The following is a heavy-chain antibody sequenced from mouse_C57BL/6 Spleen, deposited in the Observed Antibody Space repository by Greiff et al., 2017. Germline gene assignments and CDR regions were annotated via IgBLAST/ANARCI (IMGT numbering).Heavy chain of an antibody. CDR1: GFTFSDYY. D-gene: IGHD2-1*01. V-gene: IGHV5-16*01. CDR3: ARGSLGNTRDFDY. J-gene: IGHJ2*01. CDR2: INYDGSST. Sequence: EVQVVESEGGLVQPGSSMKLSCTASGFTFSDYYMAWVRQVPEKGLEWVANINYDGSSTYYLDSLKSRFIISRDNAKNILYLQMSSLKSEDTATYYCARGSLGNTRDFDYWGQGTTLTVSS.